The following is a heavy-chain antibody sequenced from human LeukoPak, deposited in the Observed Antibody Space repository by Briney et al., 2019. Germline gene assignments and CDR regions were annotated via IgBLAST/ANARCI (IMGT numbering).Heavy chain of an antibody. CDR1: GYTFTSYD. J-gene: IGHJ4*02. D-gene: IGHD5-24*01. CDR2: MNPNSGNT. V-gene: IGHV1-8*02. CDR3: ATSLYRDGYNLGY. Sequence: ASVKVSCKASGYTFTSYDINWVRQATGQGLEWMGWMNPNSGNTGYAQKFQGRVTMTRNTSISTAYMELSSLGSEDTAVYYCATSLYRDGYNLGYWGQGTLVTVSS.